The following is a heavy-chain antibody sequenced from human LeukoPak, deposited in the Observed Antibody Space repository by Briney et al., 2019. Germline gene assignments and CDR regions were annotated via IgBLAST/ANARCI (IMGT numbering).Heavy chain of an antibody. J-gene: IGHJ3*02. CDR3: AKDRQEWGVVVTGGAFDI. D-gene: IGHD2-21*02. CDR1: GFTFDDYA. Sequence: GGSLRLSCAASGFTFDDYAMHWVRQAPGKGLEWVSGISWNSGSIGYADSVKGRFTISRDNAKNSLYLQMNSLRAEDTALYYCAKDRQEWGVVVTGGAFDIWGQGTMVTVSS. CDR2: ISWNSGSI. V-gene: IGHV3-9*01.